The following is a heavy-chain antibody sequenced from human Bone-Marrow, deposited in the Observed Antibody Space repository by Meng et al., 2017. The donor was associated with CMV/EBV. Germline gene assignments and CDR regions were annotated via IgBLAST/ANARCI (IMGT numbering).Heavy chain of an antibody. CDR3: ARGEDYYDSSGHYYFDY. Sequence: SETLSLTCTVSGGSISSSNYYWGWIRQPPGQGLEWIGYIYYSGSTYYNPSLKSRVTISVDTSKNQFSLKLSSVTAADTAVYYCARGEDYYDSSGHYYFDYWGQGTLVTVSS. CDR1: GGSISSSNYY. D-gene: IGHD3-22*01. CDR2: IYYSGST. J-gene: IGHJ4*02. V-gene: IGHV4-30-4*08.